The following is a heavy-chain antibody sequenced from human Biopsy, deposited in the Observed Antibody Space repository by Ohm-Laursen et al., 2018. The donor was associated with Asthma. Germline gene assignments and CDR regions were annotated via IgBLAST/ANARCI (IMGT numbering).Heavy chain of an antibody. CDR3: ARGRYRGYDFDY. CDR1: GYTFTYFS. Sequence: GASVTVSCKASGYTFTYFSIYWVRQAPGQGLEWLGRINTNTGNPTYAQAYTGRFVFSLDTSVSTAYLRISSLKADDTAVYYCARGRYRGYDFDYWGQGSLVTVSS. CDR2: INTNTGNP. J-gene: IGHJ4*02. D-gene: IGHD5-12*01. V-gene: IGHV7-4-1*02.